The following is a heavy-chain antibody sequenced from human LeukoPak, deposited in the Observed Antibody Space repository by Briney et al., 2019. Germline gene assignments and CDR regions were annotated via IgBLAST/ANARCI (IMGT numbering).Heavy chain of an antibody. V-gene: IGHV3-30*03. Sequence: GRSLRLSCAASGFTFSSYGMHWVRQAPGKGLEWVAVISYDGSNKYYADSVKGRFTISRDNSKNTLYLQMNSLRAEDTAVYYCARDRDYGDHRYYYYYGMDVWGQGTTVTVSS. CDR1: GFTFSSYG. J-gene: IGHJ6*02. CDR3: ARDRDYGDHRYYYYYGMDV. CDR2: ISYDGSNK. D-gene: IGHD4-17*01.